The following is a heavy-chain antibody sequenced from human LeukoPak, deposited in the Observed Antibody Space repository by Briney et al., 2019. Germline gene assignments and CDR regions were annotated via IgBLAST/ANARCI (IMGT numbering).Heavy chain of an antibody. V-gene: IGHV4-34*01. CDR3: ARVVGRYYKVDY. Sequence: SETLSLTCAVYGGSFSDYYWTWIRQPPGKGLEWIGEINHSGSTNYKPSLKSRVTISVDTSKNHFSLKLTSVAAADTAVYYCARVVGRYYKVDYWGRGTPVTVSP. D-gene: IGHD1-26*01. J-gene: IGHJ4*02. CDR2: INHSGST. CDR1: GGSFSDYY.